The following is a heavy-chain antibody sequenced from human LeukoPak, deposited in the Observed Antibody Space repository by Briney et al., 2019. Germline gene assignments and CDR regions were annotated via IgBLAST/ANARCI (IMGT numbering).Heavy chain of an antibody. CDR2: IYYSGST. J-gene: IGHJ4*02. CDR3: AGKTSDNIQWLVPKGFDY. D-gene: IGHD6-19*01. Sequence: PSETLSLTCTVSGGSFSSSSYYWGWIRQPPGKGLEWIGSIYYSGSTYYNPSLKSRVTISVDTSKNQFSLKLSSVTAADTAVYYCAGKTSDNIQWLVPKGFDYWGQGTLVTVSS. V-gene: IGHV4-39*01. CDR1: GGSFSSSSYY.